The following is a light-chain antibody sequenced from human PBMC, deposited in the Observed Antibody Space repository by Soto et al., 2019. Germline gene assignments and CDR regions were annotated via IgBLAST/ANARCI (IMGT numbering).Light chain of an antibody. V-gene: IGLV2-14*01. CDR2: EVS. J-gene: IGLJ3*02. CDR1: SSDVGGYNY. CDR3: SSYTSSSTPWV. Sequence: QSALTQPASVSGSPGQSITISCTGTSSDVGGYNYVSWYQQHPGKAPKLMIYEVSNRPSGVSNRFSGSKSGNTASLTISELQAEDEADYYCSSYTSSSTPWVFGGGTKLTVL.